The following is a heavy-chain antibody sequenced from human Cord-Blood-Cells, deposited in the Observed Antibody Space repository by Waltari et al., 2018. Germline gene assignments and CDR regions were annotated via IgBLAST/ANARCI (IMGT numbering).Heavy chain of an antibody. Sequence: QVQLVESGGGVVQPGRSLRLSCAASGFTFSSYGMHWVRQAPGKGLEWVAVIWYDGSNKDDADSVKGRFTISRDNSKNTLYLQMNSLRAEDTAVYYCAREGRIGVAATPAYFDYWGQGTLVTVSS. CDR2: IWYDGSNK. CDR1: GFTFSSYG. D-gene: IGHD2-15*01. CDR3: AREGRIGVAATPAYFDY. J-gene: IGHJ4*02. V-gene: IGHV3-33*01.